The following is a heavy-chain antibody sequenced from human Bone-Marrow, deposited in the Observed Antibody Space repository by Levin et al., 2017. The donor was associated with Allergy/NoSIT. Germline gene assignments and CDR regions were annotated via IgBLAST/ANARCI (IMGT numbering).Heavy chain of an antibody. CDR3: ARGRVDHLGYCGTTTCPEGFDI. J-gene: IGHJ3*02. CDR2: IIPVFNKA. Sequence: PRASVKVSCKASGGTFNSHAVSWVRQAPGLGLEWVGGIIPVFNKANSAQKFQGRVSISADKSTNTVYMELGTLTSEDTAIYYCARGRVDHLGYCGTTTCPEGFDIWGQGAMVTVSS. V-gene: IGHV1-69*06. CDR1: GGTFNSHA. D-gene: IGHD2-2*01.